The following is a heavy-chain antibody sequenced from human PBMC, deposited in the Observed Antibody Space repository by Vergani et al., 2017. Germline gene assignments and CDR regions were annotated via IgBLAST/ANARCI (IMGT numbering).Heavy chain of an antibody. V-gene: IGHV4-59*01. J-gene: IGHJ4*02. CDR1: DGSISPYF. Sequence: QLQLQESGPGLVRPSETLSLSCTVSDGSISPYFWSWIRQPPGKGLEWIGYIFYIGIPNYNPSLKRQITMSVDTSKNQFSLKVNSVTAADTAEYFWASGSVPKKGTYYGSVSASFDSGGKGTLVTVSS. CDR2: IFYIGIP. D-gene: IGHD3-10*01. CDR3: ASGSVPKKGTYYGSVSASFDS.